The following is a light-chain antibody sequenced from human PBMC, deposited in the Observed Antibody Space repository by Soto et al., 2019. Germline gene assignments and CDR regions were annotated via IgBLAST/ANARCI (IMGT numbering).Light chain of an antibody. J-gene: IGKJ1*01. CDR2: GAS. Sequence: EVVLTQSPGTLSLSPRERATLSCRASQSVSNNYLAWYQHKPGQAPRLLIYGASNRAPGIPDRFSGSGSGPAFTLTISRLEPEDFAVYDCQQYAASPRTFGQGTLVEVK. V-gene: IGKV3-20*01. CDR1: QSVSNNY. CDR3: QQYAASPRT.